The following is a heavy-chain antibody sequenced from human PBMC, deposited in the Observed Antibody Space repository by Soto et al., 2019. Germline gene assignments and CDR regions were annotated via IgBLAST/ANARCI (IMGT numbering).Heavy chain of an antibody. CDR1: GGSFSGYY. Sequence: PSETLSLTCAVYGGSFSGYYWTWIRQPPGTGLEWIGEINHSGSTSYNPSLNSRVSMSLDTSKKEFSLKLTSVTAADTAVYYCVIQGFGALHGLVDVWGQGSAVTVSS. CDR3: VIQGFGALHGLVDV. V-gene: IGHV4-34*01. D-gene: IGHD3-10*01. CDR2: INHSGST. J-gene: IGHJ6*02.